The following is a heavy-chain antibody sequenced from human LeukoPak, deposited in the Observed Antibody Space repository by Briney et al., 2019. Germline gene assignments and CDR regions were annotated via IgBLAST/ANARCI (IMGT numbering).Heavy chain of an antibody. CDR1: GYTFTSYD. D-gene: IGHD3-3*01. CDR3: ARGRSYYDFWSGYRQYYYYYMDV. J-gene: IGHJ6*03. V-gene: IGHV1-8*01. Sequence: ASVKVSCKASGYTFTSYDINWVRQATGQGLGWMGWMNPNSGNTGYAQKFQGRVTMTRNTSISTAYMELSSLRSEDTAVYYCARGRSYYDFWSGYRQYYYYYMDVWGKGTTVTVSS. CDR2: MNPNSGNT.